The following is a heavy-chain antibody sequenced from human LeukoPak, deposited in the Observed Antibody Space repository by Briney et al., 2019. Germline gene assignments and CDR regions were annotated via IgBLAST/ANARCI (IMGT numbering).Heavy chain of an antibody. CDR1: GLTFSDHY. J-gene: IGHJ4*02. D-gene: IGHD1-26*01. Sequence: PGGSLRLSCAISGLTFSDHYMDWVRQAPGKGLEWVGRIRNRANSYTTEYAASVKGRFSISRDDSKNSLYLQMYSLKTEDTAVYYCARNGAYSGTYYFDYWGQGTLVTVSS. CDR2: IRNRANSYTT. CDR3: ARNGAYSGTYYFDY. V-gene: IGHV3-72*01.